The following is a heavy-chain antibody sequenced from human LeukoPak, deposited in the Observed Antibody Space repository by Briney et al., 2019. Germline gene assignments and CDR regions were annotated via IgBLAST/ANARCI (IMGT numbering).Heavy chain of an antibody. CDR3: ASLGAEHID. J-gene: IGHJ4*02. CDR1: GGSISSGSYY. Sequence: SQTLSLTCTVSGGSISSGSYYWSWIRQPAGKGLEWIGRIYTSGSTNYNPSLKSRVTTSVDTSKNQFSLKLSSVTAADTAVYYCASLGAEHIDWGQGTLVTVSS. CDR2: IYTSGST. V-gene: IGHV4-61*02. D-gene: IGHD4/OR15-4a*01.